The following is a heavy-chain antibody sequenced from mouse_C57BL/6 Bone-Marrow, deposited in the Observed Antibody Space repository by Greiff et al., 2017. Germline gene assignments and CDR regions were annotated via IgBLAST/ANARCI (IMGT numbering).Heavy chain of an antibody. CDR1: GYTFTSYW. Sequence: QVQLQQPGAELVKPGASVKLSCKASGYTFTSYWMYWVKQSPGQGLEWIGMFHPNSGSTNYNEKFKSKATLTVDKSSSTVYMQLSSLTSEDSAVYYCARTKRRIEPFAYGGQGTLVTVSA. CDR2: FHPNSGST. V-gene: IGHV1-64*01. J-gene: IGHJ3*01. CDR3: ARTKRRIEPFAY.